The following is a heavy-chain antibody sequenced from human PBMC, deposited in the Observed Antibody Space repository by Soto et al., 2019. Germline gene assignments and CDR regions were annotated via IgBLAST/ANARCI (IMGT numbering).Heavy chain of an antibody. V-gene: IGHV3-23*01. CDR2: ISGSGGGT. CDR1: GFTFWGDW. CDR3: AKFGMATTKRSPPYYIDY. Sequence: GGSLRLSCVASGFTFWGDWMSWVRQAPGKGLEWVSSISGSGGGTYYADSVKGRFTFSRDNSKNTLYLQMNSLRAEDTAVYYCAKFGMATTKRSPPYYIDYWGQGALVTVSS. D-gene: IGHD1-1*01. J-gene: IGHJ4*02.